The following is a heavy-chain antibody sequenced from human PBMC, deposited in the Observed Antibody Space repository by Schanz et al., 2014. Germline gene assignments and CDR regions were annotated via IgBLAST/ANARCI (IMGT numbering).Heavy chain of an antibody. Sequence: EVQLVESGGGLVQPGGSLRLSCAASGFTFSSYAMGWVRQAPGKGLEWVSSISYGTSYIYYAESVKGRFTISRDNAKNSLYLQMNSLRAEDTAVYYCAKDGPGGSGSYSADGGMDVWGQGTTVTVSS. V-gene: IGHV3-21*04. CDR2: ISYGTSYI. CDR3: AKDGPGGSGSYSADGGMDV. J-gene: IGHJ6*02. CDR1: GFTFSSYA. D-gene: IGHD3-10*01.